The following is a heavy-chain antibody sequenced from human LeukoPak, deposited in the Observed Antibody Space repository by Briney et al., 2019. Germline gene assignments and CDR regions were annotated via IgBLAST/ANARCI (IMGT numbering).Heavy chain of an antibody. CDR1: GFTFSTYA. D-gene: IGHD2-15*01. Sequence: PGGSLRLSCAASGFTFSTYAMSWVRQAPGRGLEWLSAISGRCGSIFCGDSVKGRLNLPREYSKNTLYLQMHSLRADDKTVYYCAKDLSGSGRPHYFDYWGQGTLVTVSS. J-gene: IGHJ4*02. CDR2: ISGRCGSI. CDR3: AKDLSGSGRPHYFDY. V-gene: IGHV3-23*02.